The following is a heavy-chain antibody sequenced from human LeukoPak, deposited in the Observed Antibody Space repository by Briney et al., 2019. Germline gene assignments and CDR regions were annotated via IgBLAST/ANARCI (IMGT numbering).Heavy chain of an antibody. CDR2: INPGGGST. Sequence: EASVKVSCKASGYTFTSYYMHWVRQAPGQGLEWMGIINPGGGSTSYAQKFQGRVTMTRDTSTSTVYMEPSSLRSEDTAVYYCAREWLAYCGGDCYSGYFDYWGQGTLVTVSS. V-gene: IGHV1-46*01. CDR1: GYTFTSYY. CDR3: AREWLAYCGGDCYSGYFDY. J-gene: IGHJ4*02. D-gene: IGHD2-21*02.